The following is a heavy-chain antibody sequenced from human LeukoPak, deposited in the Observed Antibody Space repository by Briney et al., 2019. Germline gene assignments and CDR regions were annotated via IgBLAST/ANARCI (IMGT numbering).Heavy chain of an antibody. Sequence: GRTLRLSCGASGFTFSVHAFHWVRQAPGKGLEWVAGISYDGSGKYYADSVEGRFTISRDNSKSTLYLQMNSLRTEDTAVYYCARCSEWPQFSSDYWGQGTLVTVSS. CDR2: ISYDGSGK. CDR3: ARCSEWPQFSSDY. CDR1: GFTFSVHA. V-gene: IGHV3-30*04. J-gene: IGHJ4*02. D-gene: IGHD5-24*01.